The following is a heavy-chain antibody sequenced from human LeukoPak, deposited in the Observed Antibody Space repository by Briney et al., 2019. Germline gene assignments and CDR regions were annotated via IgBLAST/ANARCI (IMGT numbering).Heavy chain of an antibody. CDR3: AREGITIFGVAYYYYYMDV. CDR2: IYYSGST. V-gene: IGHV4-39*07. CDR1: GGSISSSSYY. D-gene: IGHD3-3*01. J-gene: IGHJ6*03. Sequence: SETLSLTCTVSGGSISSSSYYWGWIRQPPGKGLEWIGSIYYSGSTYYNPSLKSRVTISVDTSKNQFSLKLSSVTAADSAVYYCAREGITIFGVAYYYYYMDVWGKGTTVTVSS.